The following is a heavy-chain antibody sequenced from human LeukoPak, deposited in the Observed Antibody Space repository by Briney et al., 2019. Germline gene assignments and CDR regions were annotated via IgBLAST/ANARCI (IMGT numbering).Heavy chain of an antibody. Sequence: GGSLRLSCAASGFTVSSNYMSWVRQAPGKGLEWVSVIYSGGSTYYADSVKGRFTISRDNSKNTLYLQMNSLRAEDTAVYYCERANGLYYFDYWGQGTLVTVSS. CDR3: ERANGLYYFDY. CDR2: IYSGGST. V-gene: IGHV3-53*01. J-gene: IGHJ4*02. CDR1: GFTVSSNY. D-gene: IGHD2-15*01.